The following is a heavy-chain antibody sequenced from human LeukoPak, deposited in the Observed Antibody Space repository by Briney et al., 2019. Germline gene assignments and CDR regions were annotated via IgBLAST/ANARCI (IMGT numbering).Heavy chain of an antibody. CDR3: ARDVLEGGFDY. D-gene: IGHD3-16*01. CDR1: GGSFSGYY. Sequence: SETLSLTCAVYGGSFSGYYWSWIRQPPGKGLEWIGEINHSGSTNYNPSLKSRVTISVDTSKNQFSLKLSSVTAADTAVYYCARDVLEGGFDYWGQGTLVTVSS. J-gene: IGHJ4*02. V-gene: IGHV4-34*01. CDR2: INHSGST.